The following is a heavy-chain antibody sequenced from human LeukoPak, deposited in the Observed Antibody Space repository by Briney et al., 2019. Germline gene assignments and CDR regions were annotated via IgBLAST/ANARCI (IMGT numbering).Heavy chain of an antibody. J-gene: IGHJ5*02. CDR1: GFTFSSYA. D-gene: IGHD3-3*01. CDR2: ISGGGGST. Sequence: GGSLRLSCAASGFTFSSYAMSWVRQAPGKGLEWVSAISGGGGSTYYADSVKGRFTISRDNSKNTLYLQMNSLRAEDTAVYYCAKDRSPGNYDFWSGYYTGACWFDPWGQGTLVTVSS. CDR3: AKDRSPGNYDFWSGYYTGACWFDP. V-gene: IGHV3-23*01.